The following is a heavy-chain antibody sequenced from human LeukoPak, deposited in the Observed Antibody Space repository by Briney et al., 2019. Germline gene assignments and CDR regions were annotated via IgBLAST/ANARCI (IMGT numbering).Heavy chain of an antibody. CDR1: GGSISSSTYY. Sequence: SETLSLTCTVSGGSISSSTYYWGWIRQPPGKGLEWIGSIYYSGNTYYKPSLKSRATISVDTSRNQFSLKLNSVTAADTAMYYCARVFKRVITFGEVIVNPKYYLDYWGQGTLVTVSS. J-gene: IGHJ4*02. V-gene: IGHV4-39*07. CDR3: ARVFKRVITFGEVIVNPKYYLDY. CDR2: IYYSGNT. D-gene: IGHD3-16*02.